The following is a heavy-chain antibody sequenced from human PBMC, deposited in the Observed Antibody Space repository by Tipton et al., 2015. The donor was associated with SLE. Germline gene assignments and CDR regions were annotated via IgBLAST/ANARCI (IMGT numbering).Heavy chain of an antibody. CDR1: GGTFSSYA. D-gene: IGHD2-21*01. V-gene: IGHV1-69*13. CDR2: IIPIFGTA. J-gene: IGHJ1*01. CDR3: ARDLSEGSSAYRVFQH. Sequence: QLVQSGAEVKKPGASVKVSCKASGGTFSSYAISWVRQAPGQGLEWMGGIIPIFGTANYAQKFQGRVTITADESTSTAYMELSSLRSDDTAVYYCARDLSEGSSAYRVFQHWGQGTLVTVSS.